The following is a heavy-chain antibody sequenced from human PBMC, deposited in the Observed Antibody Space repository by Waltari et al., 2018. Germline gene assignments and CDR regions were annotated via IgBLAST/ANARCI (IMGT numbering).Heavy chain of an antibody. V-gene: IGHV1-69*04. CDR1: GGTFSSYA. CDR2: IIPLLGIA. D-gene: IGHD1-26*01. J-gene: IGHJ4*02. Sequence: QVQLVQSGAEVKKPGSSVKVSCKASGGTFSSYAISWVRQAPGQGLEWMGGIIPLLGIANYAQKFQGRVTITADEATSTAYMELSSLRSEDTAVYYCARGAVGATVAGPFDYWGQGTLVTVSS. CDR3: ARGAVGATVAGPFDY.